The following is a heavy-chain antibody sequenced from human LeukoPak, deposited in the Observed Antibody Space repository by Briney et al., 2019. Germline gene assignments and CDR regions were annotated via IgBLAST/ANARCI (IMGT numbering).Heavy chain of an antibody. CDR1: GGSISSYY. CDR3: ARGRYCTTTSRTYWYFDL. Sequence: PSETLSLTCTVSGGSISSYYWSWIRQPAGEGLEWIGRVYSSGTTNYNPSLQSRVTMSVDSSKNQFSLKLNSVTAADTAVYYCARGRYCTTTSRTYWYFDLWGRGTLVTVSS. D-gene: IGHD2-2*01. CDR2: VYSSGTT. V-gene: IGHV4-4*07. J-gene: IGHJ2*01.